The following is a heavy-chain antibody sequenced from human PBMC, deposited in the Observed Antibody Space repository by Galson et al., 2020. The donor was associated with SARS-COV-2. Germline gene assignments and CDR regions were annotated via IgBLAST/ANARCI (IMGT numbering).Heavy chain of an antibody. V-gene: IGHV3-33*01. CDR3: ARVGGGSGSYPIDY. CDR2: IWFDGRNK. Sequence: GGSLRLSCAASGFSFSNYGMHWVRQAPGKGLEWVAVIWFDGRNKYYADSVKGRFTISRDNSKNTLYLQMNSLRAEDTAVYYCARVGGGSGSYPIDYWGQGNLVTVSS. D-gene: IGHD3-10*01. CDR1: GFSFSNYG. J-gene: IGHJ4*02.